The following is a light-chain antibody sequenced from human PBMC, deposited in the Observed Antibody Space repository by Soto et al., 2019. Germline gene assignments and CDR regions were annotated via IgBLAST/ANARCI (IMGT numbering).Light chain of an antibody. Sequence: MQMTQSAPTLSASVGDRVTIICRASQGITNHLAWYQQKQGKAPKLLIYAASTLQSGVPSRFSGSGYGTEFTLTISSLQTEDFARYYCQQLDSFPLTFGQGTRLEIK. CDR3: QQLDSFPLT. J-gene: IGKJ5*01. CDR2: AAS. V-gene: IGKV1-9*01. CDR1: QGITNH.